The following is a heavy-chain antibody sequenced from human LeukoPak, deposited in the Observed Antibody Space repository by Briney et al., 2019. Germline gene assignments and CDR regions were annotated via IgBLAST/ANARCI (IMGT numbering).Heavy chain of an antibody. J-gene: IGHJ3*02. CDR1: GFIFSTYG. Sequence: GGSLRLSCTASGFIFSTYGMHWVRQAPGKGLEWVSGISGSGGSTYYADSLKGRFTISRDNSKNTVDLQMNSQRAEDTAVYYCAKDSHYDFWSGPSGAFDIWGQGTMVIVSS. D-gene: IGHD3-3*01. CDR3: AKDSHYDFWSGPSGAFDI. V-gene: IGHV3-23*01. CDR2: ISGSGGST.